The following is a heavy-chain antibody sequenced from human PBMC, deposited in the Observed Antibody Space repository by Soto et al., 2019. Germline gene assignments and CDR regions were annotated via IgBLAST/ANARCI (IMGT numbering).Heavy chain of an antibody. CDR1: GFTFSSYN. CDR2: ISSSGNTI. V-gene: IGHV3-48*02. D-gene: IGHD3-10*01. Sequence: GGSLRLSCAASGFTFSSYNMNWVRQAPGKGLEWVSYISSSGNTIYYADSVKGRFTISRDSAKNSLYLQMNSLRDEDTAVYYCARDPNYYLYYFDYWGQGALVTVSS. CDR3: ARDPNYYLYYFDY. J-gene: IGHJ4*02.